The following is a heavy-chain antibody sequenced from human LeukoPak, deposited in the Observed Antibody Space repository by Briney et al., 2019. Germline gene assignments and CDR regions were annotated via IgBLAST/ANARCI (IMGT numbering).Heavy chain of an antibody. V-gene: IGHV4-4*02. CDR1: GASISSSNW. J-gene: IGHJ6*03. Sequence: PSGTLSLTCAVSGASISSSNWWSWVRQPPGKGLEWIGEIYHSGSTNYNPSLKSRVTISVDKSKNQFSLKLSSVTATDTAVYYCARVQRQLPPFYYYYMDVWGKGTTVTVSS. D-gene: IGHD6-13*01. CDR3: ARVQRQLPPFYYYYMDV. CDR2: IYHSGST.